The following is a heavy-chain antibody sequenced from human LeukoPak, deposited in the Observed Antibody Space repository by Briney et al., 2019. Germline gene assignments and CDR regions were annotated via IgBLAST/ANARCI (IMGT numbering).Heavy chain of an antibody. CDR1: GFTFSNFA. D-gene: IGHD6-19*01. V-gene: IGHV3-23*01. CDR2: ISGSGGST. Sequence: SGGSLRPSCAASGFTFSNFAMNWVRQAPGKGLEWVSTISGSGGSTYYADSVKGRFTISRDNSKNTLYLQMNSLRAEDTAVYYCAKMVHTEQWLVPFDYWGQGTLVTVSS. J-gene: IGHJ4*02. CDR3: AKMVHTEQWLVPFDY.